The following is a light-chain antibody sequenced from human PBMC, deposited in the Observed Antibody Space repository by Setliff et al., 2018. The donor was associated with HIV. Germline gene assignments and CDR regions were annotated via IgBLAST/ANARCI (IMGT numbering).Light chain of an antibody. Sequence: QSALAQPASVSGSPGQSITISCTGTSSDVGGYSYVSWYQQHPGKAPKLIIYEVRNRPSGVSNRFSGSKSGNTVSLTISGLQAEDEADYYCSSYASTNTLPFGTGTKVTVL. CDR1: SSDVGGYSY. V-gene: IGLV2-14*01. CDR3: SSYASTNTLP. J-gene: IGLJ1*01. CDR2: EVR.